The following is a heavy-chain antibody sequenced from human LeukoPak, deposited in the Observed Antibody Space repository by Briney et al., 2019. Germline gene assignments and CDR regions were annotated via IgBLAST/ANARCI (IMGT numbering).Heavy chain of an antibody. Sequence: GGSLRLSCVACGFSFSDYYMSWIRQAPGRGLEWISYISGSGSDLYYADSVKGRFTISRVNANNSLYLQMNSLRAEDTAVYYCARSIGYYYTMDVWGQGTTVTVSS. J-gene: IGHJ6*02. V-gene: IGHV3-11*01. CDR2: ISGSGSDL. CDR1: GFSFSDYY. CDR3: ARSIGYYYTMDV. D-gene: IGHD3-22*01.